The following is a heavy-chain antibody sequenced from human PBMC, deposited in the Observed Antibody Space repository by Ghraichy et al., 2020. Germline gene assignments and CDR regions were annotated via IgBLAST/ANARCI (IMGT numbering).Heavy chain of an antibody. CDR2: IWYDGTNK. J-gene: IGHJ6*02. CDR1: GFTFSNYA. D-gene: IGHD6-19*01. Sequence: GESLRLSCAASGFTFSNYAMHWVRQAPGKGLEWVAIIWYDGTNKYYADSVQGRFTISRDNSKNTLYLQMNSLRVEDTAVYYCARQAENYYGMDVWGQGTTVTVSS. V-gene: IGHV3-33*01. CDR3: ARQAENYYGMDV.